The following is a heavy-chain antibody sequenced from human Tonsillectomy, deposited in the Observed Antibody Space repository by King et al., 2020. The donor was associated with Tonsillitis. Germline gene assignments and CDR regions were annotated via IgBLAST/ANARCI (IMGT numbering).Heavy chain of an antibody. CDR1: GGSISSYY. J-gene: IGHJ3*02. D-gene: IGHD3-22*01. Sequence: MQLQESGPGLVKPSETLSLTCTVSGGSISSYYWSWIRQPPGKGLEWIGYIYYSGSTNYNPSLKSRVTISVDTSKNQFSLKLSSVTAADTAVYYCTREGSGYYDSSGISDAFDIWGQGTMVTVSS. V-gene: IGHV4-59*01. CDR3: TREGSGYYDSSGISDAFDI. CDR2: IYYSGST.